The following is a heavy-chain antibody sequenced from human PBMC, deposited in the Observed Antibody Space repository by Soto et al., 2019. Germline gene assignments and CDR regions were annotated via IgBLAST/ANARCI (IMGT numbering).Heavy chain of an antibody. V-gene: IGHV1-8*01. Sequence: SVDGSCKASGYTFTSYDIKWGRQATVQGLEWMGWMNPNSGNTGYAQKFQGRVTMTRNTSISTAYMELSSLRSEDTAVYYCARGLRHYYYYGMDGWGQGTKVTVYS. CDR1: GYTFTSYD. CDR3: ARGLRHYYYYGMDG. CDR2: MNPNSGNT. J-gene: IGHJ6*02.